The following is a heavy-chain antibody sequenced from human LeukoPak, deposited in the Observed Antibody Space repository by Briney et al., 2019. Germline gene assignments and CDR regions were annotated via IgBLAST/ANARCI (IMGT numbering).Heavy chain of an antibody. CDR2: ISYDESNK. D-gene: IGHD6-6*01. CDR1: GFTFSSYA. CDR3: ARGSLYSSSSGPELDY. Sequence: GGSLRLSCAASGFTFSSYAMHWVRQAPGKGLGWVTVISYDESNKYYADSVKGRFTISRDNSKNTLYLQMNSLRTEDTAVYYCARGSLYSSSSGPELDYWGQGTLVTVSS. J-gene: IGHJ4*02. V-gene: IGHV3-30-3*01.